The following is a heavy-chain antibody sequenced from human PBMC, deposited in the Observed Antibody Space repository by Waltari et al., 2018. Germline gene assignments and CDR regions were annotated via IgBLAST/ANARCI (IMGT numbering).Heavy chain of an antibody. Sequence: EVQLVESGVGLVQPGRSLRLSCTASGFTFGDYAMSWVRQAPGKGLEWVGFIRSKAYGGTTEYAASVKGRFTISRDDSKSIAYLQMNSLKTEDTAVYYCTRSPNRFDDYIWGSYRLGYYYYMDVWGKGTTVTVSS. D-gene: IGHD3-16*02. V-gene: IGHV3-49*04. J-gene: IGHJ6*03. CDR1: GFTFGDYA. CDR3: TRSPNRFDDYIWGSYRLGYYYYMDV. CDR2: IRSKAYGGTT.